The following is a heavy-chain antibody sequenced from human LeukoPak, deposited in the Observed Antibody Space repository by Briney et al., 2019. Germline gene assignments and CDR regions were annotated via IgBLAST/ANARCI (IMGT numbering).Heavy chain of an antibody. CDR2: IYYSGYT. Sequence: PSETLSLTCSVSGGSISSYYWSWLRQRPGKGLEWIGYIYYSGYTNYNPSLKSRVTMSVDTSKNQFSLKLSSVTAADTAVYYCARGPETDYYYYYYMDVWGKGTTVTVSS. V-gene: IGHV4-59*12. CDR3: ARGPETDYYYYYYMDV. CDR1: GGSISSYY. J-gene: IGHJ6*03. D-gene: IGHD1-1*01.